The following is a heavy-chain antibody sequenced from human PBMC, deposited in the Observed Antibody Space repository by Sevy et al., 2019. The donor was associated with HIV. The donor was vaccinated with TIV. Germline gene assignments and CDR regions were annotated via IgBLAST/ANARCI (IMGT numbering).Heavy chain of an antibody. J-gene: IGHJ6*02. Sequence: SQTLSLTCAISGDSVSSSSAAWNWFRQSPSRCLEWLGRKYYRSKWYSDYEGSVKGRVTINPDTSKNQFSLHLESVTPEDTAVYFCARGDELNSYYYGMDAWGQGTTVTVSS. CDR1: GDSVSSSSAA. CDR2: KYYRSKWYS. CDR3: ARGDELNSYYYGMDA. V-gene: IGHV6-1*01. D-gene: IGHD1-7*01.